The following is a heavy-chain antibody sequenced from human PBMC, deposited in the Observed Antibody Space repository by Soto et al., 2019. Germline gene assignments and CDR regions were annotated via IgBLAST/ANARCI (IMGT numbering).Heavy chain of an antibody. CDR1: GFTFSSYA. V-gene: IGHV3-23*01. Sequence: PVGSLRLSCAAFGFTFSSYAMSWVRQAPGKGLEWVSAISGSGGSTYYADSVKGRFTISRDNSKNTLYLQMNSLRAEDTAVYYCAKRAVRYFDRFDYWGQGTLVTVSS. CDR2: ISGSGGST. CDR3: AKRAVRYFDRFDY. J-gene: IGHJ4*02. D-gene: IGHD3-9*01.